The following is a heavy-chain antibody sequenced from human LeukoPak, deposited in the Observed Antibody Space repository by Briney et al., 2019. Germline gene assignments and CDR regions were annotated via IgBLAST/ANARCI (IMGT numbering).Heavy chain of an antibody. Sequence: PSETLSLTCTVSGGSISSGGYNWNWIRQHPGKGLEWIGYIYYSGSTYYNPSLKSRLTISVDTSKNQFFLKLSSVTAADTAVYYCTREGGTRAYYYYGMDVWGQGTTVTVSS. CDR3: TREGGTRAYYYYGMDV. CDR2: IYYSGST. CDR1: GGSISSGGYN. V-gene: IGHV4-31*03. J-gene: IGHJ6*02. D-gene: IGHD6-25*01.